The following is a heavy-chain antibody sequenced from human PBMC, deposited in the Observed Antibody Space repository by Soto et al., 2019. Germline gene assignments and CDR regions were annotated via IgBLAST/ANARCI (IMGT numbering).Heavy chain of an antibody. Sequence: QVQLVQSGAEVKKPGSSVKVSCKASGGTFSSYAISWVRQAPGQGLEWMGGIIPIFGTANYAQKFQGRVTITADESTGTAYRELGSLRSEDTAVYYCARSLARSHHRDWFDPWGQGTLVTVSS. D-gene: IGHD1-26*01. V-gene: IGHV1-69*12. J-gene: IGHJ5*02. CDR3: ARSLARSHHRDWFDP. CDR2: IIPIFGTA. CDR1: GGTFSSYA.